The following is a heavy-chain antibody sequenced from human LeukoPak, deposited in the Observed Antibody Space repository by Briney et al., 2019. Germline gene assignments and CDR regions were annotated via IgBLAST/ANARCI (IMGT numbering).Heavy chain of an antibody. V-gene: IGHV1-2*02. CDR2: INPNSGGT. Sequence: ASVKVSCKASGYTFTGYYMYWVRQAPGQGLEWMGWINPNSGGTNYAQKFQGRVTMTRDTSISTAYMELSRLRSDDTAVYYCARAAGSSGRRYMDVWGKGTTVTVSS. CDR3: ARAAGSSGRRYMDV. D-gene: IGHD1-26*01. CDR1: GYTFTGYY. J-gene: IGHJ6*03.